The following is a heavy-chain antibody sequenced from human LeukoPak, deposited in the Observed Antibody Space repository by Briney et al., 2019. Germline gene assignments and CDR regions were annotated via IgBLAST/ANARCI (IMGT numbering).Heavy chain of an antibody. J-gene: IGHJ4*02. CDR1: GGSISSGDYY. V-gene: IGHV4-39*01. Sequence: SETLSLTCTVSGGSISSGDYYWSWIRQPPGKGLEWIGSIYYSGTTYYSSSLKSRVIISVDTSKNQFSLKLSSVTATDTAVYYCARHEAQDFDYWGQGILVTVSS. CDR2: IYYSGTT. CDR3: ARHEAQDFDY.